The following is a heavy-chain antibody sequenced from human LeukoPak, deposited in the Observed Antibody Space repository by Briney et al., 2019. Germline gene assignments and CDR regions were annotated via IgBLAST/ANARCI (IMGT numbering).Heavy chain of an antibody. D-gene: IGHD1-1*01. J-gene: IGHJ4*02. CDR3: ARGLYNWNDGYYFDY. CDR1: GFTFSSYA. V-gene: IGHV3-30*04. Sequence: GGSLRLSCAASGFTFSSYAMHWVRQAPGKGLEWVAVISYDGSNKYYADSVKGRFTISRDNSKNTLYLQMSSLRAEDTAVYYCARGLYNWNDGYYFDYWGQGTLVTVSS. CDR2: ISYDGSNK.